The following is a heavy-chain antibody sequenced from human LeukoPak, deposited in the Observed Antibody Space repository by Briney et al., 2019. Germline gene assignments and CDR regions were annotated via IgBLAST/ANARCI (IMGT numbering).Heavy chain of an antibody. J-gene: IGHJ6*03. CDR1: GFTLSSYN. V-gene: IGHV3-21*01. CDR3: ARVYTNAWYSGYLHMDV. CDR2: ISWRNIDI. D-gene: IGHD3-16*01. Sequence: PGGSLRLSCAASGFTLSSYNMKWVRQAPGKGLEGVSSISWRNIDIEYADSVKGRFTISRDNAKKSLYLQMNNLRVEDTAVYYCARVYTNAWYSGYLHMDVWGKGTTVTVSS.